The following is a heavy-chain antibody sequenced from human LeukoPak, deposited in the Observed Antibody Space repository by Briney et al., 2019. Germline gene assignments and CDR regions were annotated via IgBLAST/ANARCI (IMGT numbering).Heavy chain of an antibody. CDR3: ARHGYYGPLDAFDI. D-gene: IGHD3-22*01. Sequence: SETLSLTCTVSGGSINSSYSYWGWIRQPPGKGLEWIGSIYYSGNTYYSPSLKSRVTISVDTSKNQFSLKLSSVTAADTAVYYCARHGYYGPLDAFDIWGQGTMVTVSS. CDR1: GGSINSSYSY. V-gene: IGHV4-39*01. J-gene: IGHJ3*02. CDR2: IYYSGNT.